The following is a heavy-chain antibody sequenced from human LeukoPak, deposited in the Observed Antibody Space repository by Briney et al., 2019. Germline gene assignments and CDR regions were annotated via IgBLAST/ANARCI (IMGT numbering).Heavy chain of an antibody. Sequence: SGGSLRLSCAASGFTFSSYAMHWVRQAPGKGLEWVSSISSSSSYIYYTDSLKGRFTISRDNAKNSLYLQMNSLRAEDTAVYYCARVRITMVRGVPHYGMDVWGQGTTVTVSS. J-gene: IGHJ6*02. CDR2: ISSSSSYI. D-gene: IGHD3-10*01. CDR1: GFTFSSYA. CDR3: ARVRITMVRGVPHYGMDV. V-gene: IGHV3-21*04.